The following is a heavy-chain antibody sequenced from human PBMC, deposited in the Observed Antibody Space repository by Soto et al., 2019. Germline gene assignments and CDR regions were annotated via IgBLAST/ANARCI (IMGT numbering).Heavy chain of an antibody. J-gene: IGHJ6*02. CDR1: GDTFSSFA. Sequence: QVQLVQSGAEVKKPGSSVKVSRKASGDTFSSFAISWVRQAPGQGLEWMGGIIPIFRTPNYAQKFQGRVTITVDEFTSTAYMELSSLRSEDTAVYYCARDKDREQLGGNYYYALDVWGQGTTVIVSS. CDR2: IIPIFRTP. CDR3: ARDKDREQLGGNYYYALDV. V-gene: IGHV1-69*12. D-gene: IGHD3-3*02.